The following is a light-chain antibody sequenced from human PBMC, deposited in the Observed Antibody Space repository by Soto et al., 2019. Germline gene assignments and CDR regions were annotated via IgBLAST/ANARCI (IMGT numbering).Light chain of an antibody. J-gene: IGLJ1*01. CDR2: EVS. V-gene: IGLV2-8*01. Sequence: QSVLTQPPSASGSPGQSVTISCTGTSSDVGGYNYVSWYQQHPGKAPKLMIYEVSKRPSGVPDRFSGSKSGNTASLTVSGLQAADEADYYCSSYAGSNNFGVFGTGTKVTVL. CDR1: SSDVGGYNY. CDR3: SSYAGSNNFGV.